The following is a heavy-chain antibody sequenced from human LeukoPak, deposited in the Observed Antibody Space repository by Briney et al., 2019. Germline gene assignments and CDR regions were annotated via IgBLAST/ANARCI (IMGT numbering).Heavy chain of an antibody. V-gene: IGHV1-18*01. CDR3: ARADISHYYYYGMDV. CDR1: GYTFTSYG. J-gene: IGHJ6*02. D-gene: IGHD3-3*02. Sequence: AASVKVSCKASGYTFTSYGISWVRQAPRQGLERMGWISAYNGNTNYAQKLQGRVTMTTDTSTSTAYMELRSLRSDDTAVYYCARADISHYYYYGMDVWGQGTTVTVSS. CDR2: ISAYNGNT.